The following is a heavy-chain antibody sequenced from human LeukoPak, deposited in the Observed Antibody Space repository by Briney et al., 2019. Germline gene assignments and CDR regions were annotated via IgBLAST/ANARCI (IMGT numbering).Heavy chain of an antibody. V-gene: IGHV3-30*02. CDR2: IRYDGSNK. J-gene: IGHJ4*02. CDR1: GFTFSSYG. D-gene: IGHD3-10*01. CDR3: AKDPRGSSGSFDY. Sequence: GGSLRLSCAASGFTFSSYGMSWVRQAPGKGLEWVAFIRYDGSNKYYADSVKGRFTISRDNSKNTLYLQMNSLRAEDTAVYYCAKDPRGSSGSFDYWGQGTLVTVSS.